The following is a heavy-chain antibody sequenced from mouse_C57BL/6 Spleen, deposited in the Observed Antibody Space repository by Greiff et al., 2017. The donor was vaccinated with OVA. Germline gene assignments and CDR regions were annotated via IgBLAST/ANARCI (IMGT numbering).Heavy chain of an antibody. D-gene: IGHD1-1*01. V-gene: IGHV5-9-1*02. CDR3: TRERYGSSSMDY. CDR1: GFTFSSYA. J-gene: IGHJ4*01. Sequence: EVMLVESGEGLVKPGGSLKLSCAASGFTFSSYAMSWVRQTPEKRLEWVAYISSGGDYIYYADTVKGRFTISRDNARNTLYLQMSSLKSEDTAMYYCTRERYGSSSMDYWGQGTSVTVSS. CDR2: ISSGGDYI.